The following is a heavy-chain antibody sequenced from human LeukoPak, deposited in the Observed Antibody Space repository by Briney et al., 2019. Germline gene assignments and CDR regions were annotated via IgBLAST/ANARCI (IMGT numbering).Heavy chain of an antibody. Sequence: PSETLSLTCTVSGGSISSDYWSWIRQPPGKGLEWIGYIYYSGSINYNPSLKSRVTISVDTSKNQFSLKLSSVTAADTAVYYCARSGYSYDYAFDIWGQGTMVTVSS. CDR2: IYYSGSI. CDR1: GGSISSDY. CDR3: ARSGYSYDYAFDI. V-gene: IGHV4-59*01. J-gene: IGHJ3*02. D-gene: IGHD5-18*01.